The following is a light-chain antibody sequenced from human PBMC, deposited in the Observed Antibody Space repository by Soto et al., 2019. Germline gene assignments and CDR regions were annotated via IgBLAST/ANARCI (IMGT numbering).Light chain of an antibody. Sequence: QTVVTQEPSFSVSPGRTITLTCVLTSGSVSTNYYPSWYQQTPGQAPRTLIYNTNTRSSGVPDRFSGSILGNKAALTITGAQADDESHYYCVLYMGSGIWVFGGGTKLTVL. CDR3: VLYMGSGIWV. J-gene: IGLJ3*02. CDR2: NTN. CDR1: SGSVSTNYY. V-gene: IGLV8-61*01.